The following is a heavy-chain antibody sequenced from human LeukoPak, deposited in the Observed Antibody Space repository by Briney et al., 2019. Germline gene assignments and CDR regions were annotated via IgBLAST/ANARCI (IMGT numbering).Heavy chain of an antibody. Sequence: PSETLSLTCTVSGDSISSSYWSWSWIRQPPGKGLEWVGSIYYTGSTEKNPSLKSRVSISLETSKNQFSLRLSSVTAADTAVYFCTRTRRGYTYGFSPRELLKAFDMWGQGTVVTVSS. CDR2: IYYTGST. CDR1: GDSISSSY. J-gene: IGHJ3*02. CDR3: TRTRRGYTYGFSPRELLKAFDM. D-gene: IGHD5-18*01. V-gene: IGHV4-59*12.